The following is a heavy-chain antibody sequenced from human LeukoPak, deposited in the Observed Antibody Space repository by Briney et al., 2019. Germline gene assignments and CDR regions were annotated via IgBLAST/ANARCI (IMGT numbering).Heavy chain of an antibody. CDR3: ARDGSGSYHYYYGMDV. D-gene: IGHD1-26*01. CDR2: ISYDGSSK. CDR1: GFTFSNYG. J-gene: IGHJ6*02. Sequence: GGSLRLSCAASGFTFSNYGMHWVRQAPGKGLEWVAVISYDGSSKYYADSVKGRFTISRDNSKNTLYLQMNSLRAEDTAVYYCARDGSGSYHYYYGMDVWGQGTTVTVSS. V-gene: IGHV3-30*03.